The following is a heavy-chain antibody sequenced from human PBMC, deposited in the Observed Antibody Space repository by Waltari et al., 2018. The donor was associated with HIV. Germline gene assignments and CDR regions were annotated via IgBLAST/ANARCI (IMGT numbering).Heavy chain of an antibody. D-gene: IGHD1-26*01. V-gene: IGHV4-4*07. J-gene: IGHJ4*02. CDR1: GGSINNYY. CDR3: ARETSGPTWRLFDS. CDR2: INASGGT. Sequence: QVQLQESGPGLVKPSETLSLTCIVSGGSINNYYWNWIRQPAGQGLEWLGRINASGGTNYTPSLKCRSTRSVDTSKNQFSLKLTSVTAADTAVYFCARETSGPTWRLFDSWGQGTLVTVSS.